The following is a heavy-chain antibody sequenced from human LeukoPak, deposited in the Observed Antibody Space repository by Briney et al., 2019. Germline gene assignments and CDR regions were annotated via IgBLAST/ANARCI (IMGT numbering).Heavy chain of an antibody. CDR2: ISSSSSYI. V-gene: IGHV3-21*01. CDR1: GFTFSSYS. Sequence: GGSLRLSCAASGFTFSSYSMNWVRQAPGKGLEWVSSISSSSSYIYYADSVKGRFTIPRDNAKNSLYLQMNSLRAEDTAVYYCARERVDYQLLPKRGLYYFDYWGLGTLVTVSS. J-gene: IGHJ4*02. D-gene: IGHD2-2*01. CDR3: ARERVDYQLLPKRGLYYFDY.